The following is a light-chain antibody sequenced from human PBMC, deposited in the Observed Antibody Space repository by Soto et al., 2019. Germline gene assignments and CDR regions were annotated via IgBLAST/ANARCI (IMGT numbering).Light chain of an antibody. CDR1: ESISDY. Sequence: IQLTQSPSSLSASVGDRVTIVCRASESISDYLNWYQLKSGEAPKVLIYSASTLRGGVPSRFSGTGSGTEFTLTISSLQPEDVAPYYCQQPFRHLLPFGGGTTVEIK. J-gene: IGKJ4*01. CDR2: SAS. CDR3: QQPFRHLLP. V-gene: IGKV1-39*01.